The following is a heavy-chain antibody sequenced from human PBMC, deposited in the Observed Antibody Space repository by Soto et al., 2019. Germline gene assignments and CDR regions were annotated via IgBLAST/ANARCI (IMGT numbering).Heavy chain of an antibody. CDR3: ARANWYSEY. CDR2: IYYNGNT. D-gene: IGHD7-27*01. Sequence: QVQLQESGPGLVKPSETLSLTCTVSGGSISNHYWSWIRQPPGKGLEWIGYIYYNGNTNYNPSLKSRVTISVDTSTNQISLRLSCVNAADKAVYYCARANWYSEYWGQGTLVTVSS. CDR1: GGSISNHY. V-gene: IGHV4-59*11. J-gene: IGHJ4*02.